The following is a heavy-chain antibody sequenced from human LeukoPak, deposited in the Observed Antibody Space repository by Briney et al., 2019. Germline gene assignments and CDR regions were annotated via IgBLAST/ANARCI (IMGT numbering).Heavy chain of an antibody. Sequence: ASVKVSCKASGGTFSSYAISWVRQAPGQGLEWMGGIIPIFGTANYAQKFQGRVTITTDESTSTAYMELSSLRSEDTAVYYCARGGAVRGHNWFDPWGQGTLVTVSS. CDR3: ARGGAVRGHNWFDP. CDR1: GGTFSSYA. J-gene: IGHJ5*02. CDR2: IIPIFGTA. D-gene: IGHD2-2*01. V-gene: IGHV1-69*05.